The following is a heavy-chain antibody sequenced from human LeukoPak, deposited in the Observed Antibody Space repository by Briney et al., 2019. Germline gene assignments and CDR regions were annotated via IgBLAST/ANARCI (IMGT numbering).Heavy chain of an antibody. J-gene: IGHJ5*02. CDR1: GGSFSGYY. Sequence: SETLSLTCAVYGGSFSGYYWSWIRQPPGKGLEWIGEIIHSGSINYNPSLKSRVTISVDTSKNQFSLKLSSVTAADTAVYYCARHSVLRFLEWSRNWFDPWGQGTLVTVSS. D-gene: IGHD3-3*01. V-gene: IGHV4-34*12. CDR3: ARHSVLRFLEWSRNWFDP. CDR2: IIHSGSI.